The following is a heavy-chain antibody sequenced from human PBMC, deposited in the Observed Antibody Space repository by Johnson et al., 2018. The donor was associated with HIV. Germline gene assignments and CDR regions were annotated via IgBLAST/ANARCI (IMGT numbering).Heavy chain of an antibody. CDR1: GFAVSTNY. CDR2: LYSGGSA. J-gene: IGHJ3*02. D-gene: IGHD3-16*01. Sequence: VQLVESGGGVVQPGRSLRLSCAASGFAVSTNYMTWVRQAPGKGLEWVSVLYSGGSAYYTDSVRGRFSISRDNSKNTLYLQMNSLRAEDTAVYYCARGGRLSPDAFDIWGQGTMVTVSS. V-gene: IGHV3-53*04. CDR3: ARGGRLSPDAFDI.